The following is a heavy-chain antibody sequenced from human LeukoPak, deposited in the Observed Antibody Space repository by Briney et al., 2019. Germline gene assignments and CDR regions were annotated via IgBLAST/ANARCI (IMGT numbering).Heavy chain of an antibody. J-gene: IGHJ6*02. CDR2: INPNSGGT. V-gene: IGHV1-2*02. CDR1: GYTFTGYY. D-gene: IGHD6-13*01. Sequence: ASVKVSCKASGYTFTGYYMHWVRQAPGQGLEWMGWINPNSGGTHYAQKFQGRVTMTRDTSISTAYMELSRLRSDDTAVYYCARGLGPNTKTSSSWYVPPYYYYYSMDVWGQGTTVTVSS. CDR3: ARGLGPNTKTSSSWYVPPYYYYYSMDV.